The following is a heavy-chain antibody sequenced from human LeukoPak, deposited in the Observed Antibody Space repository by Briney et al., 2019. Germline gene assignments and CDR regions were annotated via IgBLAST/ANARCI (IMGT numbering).Heavy chain of an antibody. J-gene: IGHJ4*02. D-gene: IGHD1-26*01. CDR3: TRGRWELDY. CDR1: GFTFSTYW. CDR2: INSDGRST. Sequence: GGSLRLSCAVSGFTFSTYWMHWVRQAPGKGLVWVSRINSDGRSTNYADSVKGRFTVSRDNAKNTLYLQMNSLRAEDTAVYYCTRGRWELDYWGQGTLVPVSS. V-gene: IGHV3-74*01.